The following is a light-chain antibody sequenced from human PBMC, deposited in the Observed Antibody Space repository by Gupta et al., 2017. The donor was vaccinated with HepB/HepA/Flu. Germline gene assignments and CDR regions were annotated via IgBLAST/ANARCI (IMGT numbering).Light chain of an antibody. CDR1: TGAVTSGHS. CDR2: DTR. V-gene: IGLV7-46*01. CDR3: FLYYGGARL. Sequence: QAVVTQEPSLTVPPGRTVPLTCRSSTGAVTSGHSATWVQQKPGQAPRTMIYDTRNKHSWTPDRFSGSLVGGKAALTLSGAQPDDEAEYHCFLYYGGARLFGGGTKLTVL. J-gene: IGLJ3*02.